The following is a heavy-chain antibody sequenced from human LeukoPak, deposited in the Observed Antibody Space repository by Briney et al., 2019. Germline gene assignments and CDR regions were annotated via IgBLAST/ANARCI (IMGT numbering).Heavy chain of an antibody. J-gene: IGHJ3*02. V-gene: IGHV3-53*01. Sequence: GGSLKLSCKASGFTFGSNYMSWVRQAPGKGLEWVSVIYSGGSTYYADSVKGRFTISRDNSKNTLYLQMNSLRAEDTAVYYCARAITAAGPHSSDAFDIWGQGTMVTVSS. CDR2: IYSGGST. D-gene: IGHD6-13*01. CDR3: ARAITAAGPHSSDAFDI. CDR1: GFTFGSNY.